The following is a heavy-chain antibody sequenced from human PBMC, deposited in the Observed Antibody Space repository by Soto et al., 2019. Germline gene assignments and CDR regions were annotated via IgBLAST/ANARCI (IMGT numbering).Heavy chain of an antibody. D-gene: IGHD4-17*01. Sequence: SETLSLTCAVSGYSISSGYYWGWIRQPPGKGLEWIGSIYHSGSTYYNPSLKSRVTISVDASKNQFSLKLSSVTAADTAVYYCAGPRTTVTTDHYYYYGMDVWGQGTTVTVSS. CDR2: IYHSGST. CDR1: GYSISSGYY. CDR3: AGPRTTVTTDHYYYYGMDV. V-gene: IGHV4-38-2*01. J-gene: IGHJ6*02.